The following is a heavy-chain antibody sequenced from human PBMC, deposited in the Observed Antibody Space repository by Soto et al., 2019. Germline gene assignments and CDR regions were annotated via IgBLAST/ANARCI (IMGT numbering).Heavy chain of an antibody. CDR3: ARRRSVTLSNYYHCAMDV. D-gene: IGHD5-18*01. Sequence: GESLKISCKGSGYSFTSYWISWVRQMPGKGLEWMGRIDPSDSYTNYSPSFQGHVTISADKSISTAYLQWSSLKASDTAMYYCARRRSVTLSNYYHCAMDVWGQGTTVTVSS. CDR1: GYSFTSYW. CDR2: IDPSDSYT. J-gene: IGHJ6*02. V-gene: IGHV5-10-1*01.